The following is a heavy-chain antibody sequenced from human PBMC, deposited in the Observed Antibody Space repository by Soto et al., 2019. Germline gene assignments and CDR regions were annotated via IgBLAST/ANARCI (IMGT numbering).Heavy chain of an antibody. CDR3: AREGDFAALED. V-gene: IGHV4-31*03. CDR1: GGSIISGAYV. Sequence: QVQLQESGPGLVKPSQTLSLTCTVSGGSIISGAYVWSWIRQHPGKGLEWIGYIYYSGSFYYNPSLQRRVFMSVDTGKNRFELKLSSVTAADTAVYYCAREGDFAALEDWGQGLGVTASS. CDR2: IYYSGSF. D-gene: IGHD3-16*01. J-gene: IGHJ4*02.